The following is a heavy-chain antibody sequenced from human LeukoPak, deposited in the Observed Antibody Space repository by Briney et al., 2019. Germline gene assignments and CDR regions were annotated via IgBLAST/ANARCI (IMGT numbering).Heavy chain of an antibody. Sequence: ASVKVSCKASGYTFTDYYMHWVRQAPGQGLEWMGWINPNSGGTNYAQKFQGRVTMTRDTSISTAYMELSRLRSDDTAVYYCARAGDDGYSTDCWGQGTLVTVSS. D-gene: IGHD6-13*01. CDR2: INPNSGGT. V-gene: IGHV1-2*02. CDR3: ARAGDDGYSTDC. J-gene: IGHJ4*02. CDR1: GYTFTDYY.